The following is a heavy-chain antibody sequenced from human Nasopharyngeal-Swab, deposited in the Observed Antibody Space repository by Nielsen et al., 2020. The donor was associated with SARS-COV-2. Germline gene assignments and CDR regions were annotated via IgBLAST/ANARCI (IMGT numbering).Heavy chain of an antibody. Sequence: WIRQPPGKGLEWIGSMYESGKNYYNPSLKSRVTISVDTSKNQFSLKLNSVTAADTAVYFCAREDTIKFGELVVGDAFDIWSQGIMVTVSS. CDR3: AREDTIKFGELVVGDAFDI. CDR2: MYESGKN. D-gene: IGHD3-16*02. J-gene: IGHJ3*02. V-gene: IGHV4-39*07.